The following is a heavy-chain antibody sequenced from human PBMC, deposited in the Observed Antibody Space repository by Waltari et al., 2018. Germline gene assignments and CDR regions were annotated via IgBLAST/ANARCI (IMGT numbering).Heavy chain of an antibody. CDR1: GFTFSSYG. D-gene: IGHD6-13*01. Sequence: QVQLVESGGGVVQPGRSLRLSCAASGFTFSSYGMHWVRQAPGKGLEWVAVIWYDGSNKYYADSVKGRFTISRDNSKNTLYLQMNSLRAEDTAMYYCARDNTGGTATGKVDAFDIWGQGTMVTVSS. CDR3: ARDNTGGTATGKVDAFDI. V-gene: IGHV3-33*08. CDR2: IWYDGSNK. J-gene: IGHJ3*02.